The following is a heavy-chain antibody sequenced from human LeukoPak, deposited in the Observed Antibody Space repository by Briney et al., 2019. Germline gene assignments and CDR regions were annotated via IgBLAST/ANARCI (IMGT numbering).Heavy chain of an antibody. CDR1: GFTVSSNY. J-gene: IGHJ4*02. Sequence: GGSLRLSCAASGFTVSSNYMSWVRQAPGKGLEWVSVIYSGGSTYYADSVKGRFTISRDNSKNTLYLQMNGLRAEDTAVYYCARDLGYYGSENWGQGTLVTVSS. CDR2: IYSGGST. CDR3: ARDLGYYGSEN. V-gene: IGHV3-66*01. D-gene: IGHD3-10*01.